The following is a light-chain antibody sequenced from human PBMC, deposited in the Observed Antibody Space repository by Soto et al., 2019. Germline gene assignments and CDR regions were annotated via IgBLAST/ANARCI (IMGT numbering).Light chain of an antibody. V-gene: IGLV2-14*01. Sequence: QSVLTQTASVSWAPGQSITISCTGTAYDVGAYIFVSWYQQHPGKAPKVIIYDVNTRPSGVSNRFSGSKLGTTASLTISGLQADDEAAYYCASYTGTNTLFGGGTKVTVL. CDR1: AYDVGAYIF. J-gene: IGLJ2*01. CDR2: DVN. CDR3: ASYTGTNTL.